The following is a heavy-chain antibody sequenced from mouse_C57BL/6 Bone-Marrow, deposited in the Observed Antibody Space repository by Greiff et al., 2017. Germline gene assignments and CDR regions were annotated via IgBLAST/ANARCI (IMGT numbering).Heavy chain of an antibody. CDR2: IDPENGDT. CDR1: GFNIKDDY. Sequence: VQLKQSGAELVRPGASVKLSCTASGFNIKDDYMHWVKQRPEQGLEWIGWIDPENGDTEYASKFQGKATITADTSSNTAYLQLSSLTSEDTAVYYCTTFYDGYYVGYWYFDVWGTGTTVTVSS. V-gene: IGHV14-4*01. D-gene: IGHD2-3*01. J-gene: IGHJ1*03. CDR3: TTFYDGYYVGYWYFDV.